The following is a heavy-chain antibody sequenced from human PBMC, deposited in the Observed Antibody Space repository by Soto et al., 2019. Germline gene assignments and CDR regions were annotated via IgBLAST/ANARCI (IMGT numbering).Heavy chain of an antibody. J-gene: IGHJ4*02. CDR1: GGSISSSSYY. V-gene: IGHV4-39*01. D-gene: IGHD2-2*01. Sequence: SETLSLTCSVSGGSISSSSYYWGWIRQPPGKGLEWIGSFYHGGSTYYNPSLKSRVTISADTSNNQFSLKLSSVTAADMAVYYCERHRDKYFFYSSNDYWGQGTQVTVSS. CDR2: FYHGGST. CDR3: ERHRDKYFFYSSNDY.